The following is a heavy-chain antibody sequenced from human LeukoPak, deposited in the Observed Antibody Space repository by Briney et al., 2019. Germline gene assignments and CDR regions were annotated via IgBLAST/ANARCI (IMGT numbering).Heavy chain of an antibody. D-gene: IGHD4-23*01. CDR1: GVSFSDYS. CDR2: INHRGST. CDR3: ARLRWGAFDI. Sequence: PSETLSLTCAVSGVSFSDYSWSWIRQPPGKGLEWIGEINHRGSTNYNPSLKSRVTISVDTSNNHLSLRLSSVTAADTAVYYCARLRWGAFDIWGQGTMVTASS. V-gene: IGHV4-34*01. J-gene: IGHJ3*02.